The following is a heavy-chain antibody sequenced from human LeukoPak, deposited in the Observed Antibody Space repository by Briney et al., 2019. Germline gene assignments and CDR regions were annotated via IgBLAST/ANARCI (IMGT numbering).Heavy chain of an antibody. V-gene: IGHV3-74*01. D-gene: IGHD3-22*01. Sequence: GGSLRLSCAASGFTFSSYWMHWVRQAPGKGLVWVSRIKSDGSSTNYADSVKGRFTISRDNAKNTLYLQMNSLRAEDTAVYYCARVGYYYDSRDAFDIWGQGTMVTVSS. CDR1: GFTFSSYW. J-gene: IGHJ3*02. CDR2: IKSDGSST. CDR3: ARVGYYYDSRDAFDI.